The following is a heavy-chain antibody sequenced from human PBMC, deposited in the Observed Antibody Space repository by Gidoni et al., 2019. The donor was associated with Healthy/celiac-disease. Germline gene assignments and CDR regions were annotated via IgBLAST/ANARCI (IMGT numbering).Heavy chain of an antibody. CDR3: TRGRYSSSWEPYFDD. D-gene: IGHD6-13*01. CDR2: IRSKAYGGTT. CDR1: GFTFGDYA. J-gene: IGHJ4*02. Sequence: EVQLVESGGGLVQPGRSLRLSCTASGFTFGDYAMSCFRQAPGKGLEWVGFIRSKAYGGTTEYAASVKGRFTISRDDSKSIAYLQMNSLKTEDTAVYYCTRGRYSSSWEPYFDDWGQGTLVTVSS. V-gene: IGHV3-49*03.